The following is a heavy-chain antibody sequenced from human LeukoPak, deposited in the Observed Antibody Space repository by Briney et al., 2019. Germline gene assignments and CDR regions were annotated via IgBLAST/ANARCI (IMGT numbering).Heavy chain of an antibody. J-gene: IGHJ4*02. Sequence: TGGSLRLSCAASGFSFSGYGMSWVRQGPGKGLEWVSTITGSGGNTDYADSVKGRFTISRDNSKNTLYLQMHSLRAEDTAVYYCAVDWYDSSGYGTFDYWGQGTLVTVSS. D-gene: IGHD3-22*01. CDR2: ITGSGGNT. CDR3: AVDWYDSSGYGTFDY. V-gene: IGHV3-23*01. CDR1: GFSFSGYG.